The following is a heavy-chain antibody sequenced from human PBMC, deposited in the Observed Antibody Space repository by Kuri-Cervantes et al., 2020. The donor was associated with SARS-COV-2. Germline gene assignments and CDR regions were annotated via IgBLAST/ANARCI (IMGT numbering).Heavy chain of an antibody. CDR2: ISYDGTNK. J-gene: IGHJ4*02. CDR1: GFTFNDYG. D-gene: IGHD1-1*01. V-gene: IGHV3-30*03. Sequence: GGSLRLSCAASGFTFNDYGMHWVRQAPGKGLEWVALISYDGTNKHNADSVKGRFTLSRDNAKNMLFLQMNSLRAEDTAVYYCVRDGDHWNFDYWGQGTLVTVSS. CDR3: VRDGDHWNFDY.